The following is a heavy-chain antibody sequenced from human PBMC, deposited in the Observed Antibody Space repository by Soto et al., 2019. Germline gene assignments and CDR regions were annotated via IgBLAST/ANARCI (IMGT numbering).Heavy chain of an antibody. Sequence: QVQLVESGGGVVQPGRSLRLSCAASGFTFSSYAMHWVRQAPGEGLEWVAVISYDGSNKYYADSVKGRFTISRDNSKNTLYLQMNSLRAEDTAVYYCARVGTSVYWGQGTLVTVSS. CDR3: ARVGTSVY. CDR2: ISYDGSNK. CDR1: GFTFSSYA. V-gene: IGHV3-30-3*01. D-gene: IGHD1-1*01. J-gene: IGHJ4*02.